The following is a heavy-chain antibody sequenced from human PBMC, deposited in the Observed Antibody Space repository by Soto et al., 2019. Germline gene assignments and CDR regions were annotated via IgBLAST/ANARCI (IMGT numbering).Heavy chain of an antibody. J-gene: IGHJ4*02. V-gene: IGHV3-30*02. CDR2: ISFDGSNK. CDR1: GFTFSSYG. D-gene: IGHD2-2*01. Sequence: PGGSLRLSCAASGFTFSSYGMHWVRQAPGKGLEWVTFISFDGSNKDYADSVKGRFTISRDNSKNTLYLQMNSLRAEDTAVYYCAKEASMFDYWGQGTLVTVSS. CDR3: AKEASMFDY.